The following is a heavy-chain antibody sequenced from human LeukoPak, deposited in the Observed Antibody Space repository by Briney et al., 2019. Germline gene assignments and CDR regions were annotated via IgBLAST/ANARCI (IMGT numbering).Heavy chain of an antibody. CDR2: ICSTSRCI. D-gene: IGHD3-10*01. V-gene: IGHV3-21*01. Sequence: GGSLRLSCAASGFTFSSYSMNWVRQAPGKGLEWVSSICSTSRCIFYADSVKGRFTISRDNAKSSLYLQMNDLRAEDTAVYYCARDRGPRTGFMVREAYDYWGQGTLVTVSS. CDR3: ARDRGPRTGFMVREAYDY. CDR1: GFTFSSYS. J-gene: IGHJ4*02.